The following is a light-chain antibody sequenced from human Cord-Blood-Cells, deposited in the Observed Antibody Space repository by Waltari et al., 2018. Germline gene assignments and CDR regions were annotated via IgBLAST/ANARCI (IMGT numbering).Light chain of an antibody. V-gene: IGLV2-23*01. CDR1: STRVVRYTL. Sequence: QSALTQPASVSGSPGPSITISCTGTSTRVVRYTLVSWYQQHPGKAPKLMIYEGSKRPSGVSNRFSGSKSGNTASLTISGLQAEDEADYYCCSYAGSRVFGGGTKLTVL. CDR3: CSYAGSRV. J-gene: IGLJ3*02. CDR2: EGS.